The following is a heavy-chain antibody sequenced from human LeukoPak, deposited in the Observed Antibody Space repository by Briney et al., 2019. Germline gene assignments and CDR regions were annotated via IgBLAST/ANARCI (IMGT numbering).Heavy chain of an antibody. Sequence: ASVKVSCKASGYTFTGYYMHWVRQAPGQGLEWMGWINPNSGGTNYAQKFQGRVTMTRDTPISTAYMELSRLRSDDTAVYYCAREMTRYCSSTSCYFDAFDIWGQGTMVTVSS. V-gene: IGHV1-2*02. J-gene: IGHJ3*02. CDR1: GYTFTGYY. CDR2: INPNSGGT. D-gene: IGHD2-2*01. CDR3: AREMTRYCSSTSCYFDAFDI.